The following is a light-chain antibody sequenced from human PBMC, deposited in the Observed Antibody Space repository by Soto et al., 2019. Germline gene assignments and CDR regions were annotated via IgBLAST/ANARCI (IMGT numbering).Light chain of an antibody. CDR1: QSVSNNY. CDR3: QQRSNWLIT. J-gene: IGKJ5*01. V-gene: IGKV3-11*01. CDR2: DAS. Sequence: EIVLTQSPGTLSLSPWDRATLSCRASQSVSNNYLAWYQQKPGQAPRLLIYDASNRATGIPARFSGSGSGTDFTLTISSLEPEDFAVYYCQQRSNWLITFGQGTRLEIK.